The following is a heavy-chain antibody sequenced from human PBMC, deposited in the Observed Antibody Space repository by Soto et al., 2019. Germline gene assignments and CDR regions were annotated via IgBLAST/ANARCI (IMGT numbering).Heavy chain of an antibody. V-gene: IGHV3-30-3*01. J-gene: IGHJ4*02. CDR3: ATSSGYLNYFDY. D-gene: IGHD6-19*01. CDR1: GFSFRTYP. CDR2: ISYDGSSE. Sequence: QLHLVESGGGVVRPGESLRLSCVDSGFSFRTYPMHWVRQAPGKGLEWVALISYDGSSEAYGESVRDRFTVSRDNSKNTLYLQLNSLRPEDRAVYYCATSSGYLNYFDYWGQGTLVTVSS.